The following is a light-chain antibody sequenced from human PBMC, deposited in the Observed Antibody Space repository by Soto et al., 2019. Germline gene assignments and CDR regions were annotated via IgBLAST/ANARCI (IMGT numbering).Light chain of an antibody. CDR2: GTS. V-gene: IGKV3-20*01. CDR1: QNVDTAY. J-gene: IGKJ2*03. Sequence: EIVLTQSPGTLSLSPGERATLSCRASQNVDTAYLAWYQQRPGQAPRLLIYGTSNRATGVPNRFGGSGSGTDFTLTISGLEPEDFAVYYCQQYGNSPLYSFGQGTKLEIK. CDR3: QQYGNSPLYS.